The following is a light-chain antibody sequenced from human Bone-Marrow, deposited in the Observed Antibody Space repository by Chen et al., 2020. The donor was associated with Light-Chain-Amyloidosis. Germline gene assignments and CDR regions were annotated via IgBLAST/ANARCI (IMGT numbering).Light chain of an antibody. V-gene: IGLV2-23*02. CDR1: SSDVGGYDI. J-gene: IGLJ1*01. CDR3: CAYRGGSFPYV. CDR2: EVT. Sequence: QSALTQPASVTGSPGQSITISCTGTSSDVGGYDIVSWYRQHPGKAPKLLIFEVTKRPSGVSNRVPGSKSGTTASLTITGLRTEDAADYYCCAYRGGSFPYVFGPGTKVTVL.